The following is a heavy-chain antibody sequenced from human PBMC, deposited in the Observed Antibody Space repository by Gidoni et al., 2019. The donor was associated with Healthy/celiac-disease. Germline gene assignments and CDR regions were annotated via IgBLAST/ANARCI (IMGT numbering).Heavy chain of an antibody. CDR1: GFTFSSYG. Sequence: QLQLVESGGGVVQPGRSLRLSCAASGFTFSSYGMHWVRQAPGKGLEWVAVISYDGSNKYYADSVKGRFTISRDNSKNTLYLQMNSLRAEDTAVYYCAKGRSRPEYFQHWGQGTLVTVSS. CDR3: AKGRSRPEYFQH. J-gene: IGHJ1*01. V-gene: IGHV3-30*18. CDR2: ISYDGSNK.